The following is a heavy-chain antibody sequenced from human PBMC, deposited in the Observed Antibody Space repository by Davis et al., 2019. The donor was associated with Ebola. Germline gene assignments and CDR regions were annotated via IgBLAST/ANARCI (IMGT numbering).Heavy chain of an antibody. D-gene: IGHD2-2*01. CDR1: GYTFTSYA. Sequence: ASVKVSCKASGYTFTSYAMHWVRQAPGQRLEWMGWINAGNGNTKYSQKFQGRVTITRDTSASTAYMELSSLRSDDTAVYYCARVRDIVVVPAAPPLGYYYYMDVWGKGTTVTVSS. CDR2: INAGNGNT. CDR3: ARVRDIVVVPAAPPLGYYYYMDV. J-gene: IGHJ6*03. V-gene: IGHV1-3*01.